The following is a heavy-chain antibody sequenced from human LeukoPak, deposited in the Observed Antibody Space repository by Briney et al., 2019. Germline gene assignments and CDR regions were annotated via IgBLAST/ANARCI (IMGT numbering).Heavy chain of an antibody. CDR3: ARMGSETFDY. J-gene: IGHJ4*02. CDR2: LDWDDDK. Sequence: SGPALVKPTPTLTLTCPFSGVSLSTSGMRVNWIRQPSGKALEWLARLDWDDDKFYSTSLKTRLTISKDTSKNQVVPTTTHMDPVDTATYYCARMGSETFDYWGQGTLVTISS. CDR1: GVSLSTSGMR. V-gene: IGHV2-70*04.